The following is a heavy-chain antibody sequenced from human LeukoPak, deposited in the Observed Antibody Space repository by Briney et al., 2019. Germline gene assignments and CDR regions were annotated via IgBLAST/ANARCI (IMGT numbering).Heavy chain of an antibody. J-gene: IGHJ2*01. CDR3: AKVPAPGDYVGGPNWYFDL. D-gene: IGHD3-10*02. CDR2: ISWNSGTV. CDR1: GFTFEDYG. Sequence: QAGGSLRLSCAASGFTFEDYGMHWVRQAPGKGLEWVSGISWNSGTVAYADSLKGRFSISRDNAKNSLYLQMNSLRPEDTALYFCAKVPAPGDYVGGPNWYFDLWGRGTLVTISS. V-gene: IGHV3-9*01.